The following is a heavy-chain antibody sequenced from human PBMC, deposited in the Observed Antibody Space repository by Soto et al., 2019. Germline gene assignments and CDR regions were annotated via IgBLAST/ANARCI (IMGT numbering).Heavy chain of an antibody. D-gene: IGHD2-2*02. CDR1: GFTFNTYG. V-gene: IGHV3-30*18. CDR2: ISYDGSEK. CDR3: TKSPNFYCSSPNCYKYYFDH. Sequence: LRLSCAASGFTFNTYGMHWVRQAPGKGLEWVAVISYDGSEKYYVDSVKGRFTISKDNSKNTLYLQMNSLRPEDTAVYYCTKSPNFYCSSPNCYKYYFDHWGQGTRVTVSS. J-gene: IGHJ4*02.